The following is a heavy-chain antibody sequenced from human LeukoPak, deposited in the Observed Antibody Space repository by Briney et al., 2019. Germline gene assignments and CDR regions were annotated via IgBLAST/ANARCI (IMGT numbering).Heavy chain of an antibody. Sequence: PSETLSLTCTVSGGSISTDSYYWGWIRQPPGKGLEWVSAISGSGGSTYYADSVKGRFTISRDNSKNTLYLQMNSLRAEDTAVYYCAKGDGYNPRYWGQGTLVTVSS. V-gene: IGHV3-23*01. CDR3: AKGDGYNPRY. CDR2: ISGSGGST. D-gene: IGHD5-24*01. CDR1: GGSISTDSYY. J-gene: IGHJ4*02.